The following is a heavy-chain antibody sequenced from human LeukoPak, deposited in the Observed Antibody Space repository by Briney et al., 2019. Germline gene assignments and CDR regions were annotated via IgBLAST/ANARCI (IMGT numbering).Heavy chain of an antibody. D-gene: IGHD6-13*01. J-gene: IGHJ5*02. CDR2: IWYDGSNK. V-gene: IGHV3-33*01. CDR1: GFTFSSYH. Sequence: GGSLRLSCAASGFTFSSYHMHWVRQAPGKGLEWVAVIWYDGSNKYYADSVKGRFTISRDNFENTLYLQMNSLRAEDTAVYYCARDPPRIAAAVRDWFDPWGQGTLVTVSS. CDR3: ARDPPRIAAAVRDWFDP.